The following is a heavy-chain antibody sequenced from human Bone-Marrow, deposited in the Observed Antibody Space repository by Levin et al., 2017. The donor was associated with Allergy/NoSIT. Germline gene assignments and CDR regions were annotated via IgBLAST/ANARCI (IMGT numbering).Heavy chain of an antibody. J-gene: IGHJ4*02. CDR2: INTNTTRP. Sequence: ASVKVSCRASGYMFTSFAMNWVRQAPGQGLEWMGWINTNTTRPTYAQGFTGRFVFSLDTSVSTAYLQISGLKPDDTAVYFCATVNSFSDYYFDYWGQGTLVTVSS. CDR1: GYMFTSFA. D-gene: IGHD5/OR15-5a*01. V-gene: IGHV7-4-1*02. CDR3: ATVNSFSDYYFDY.